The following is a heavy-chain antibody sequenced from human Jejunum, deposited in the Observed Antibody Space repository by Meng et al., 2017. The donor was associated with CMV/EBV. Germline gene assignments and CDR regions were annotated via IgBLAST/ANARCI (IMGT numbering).Heavy chain of an antibody. CDR3: ARQTYSNYPNYYFDY. Sequence: GFTVSSNYIGWVRQAPGKGLEWVSVIYPAYATASADSVKDRFTISRDNSKNTLYLQMNSLRAEDTAVYYCARQTYSNYPNYYFDYWGQGALVTVSS. V-gene: IGHV3-53*01. D-gene: IGHD4-11*01. CDR2: IYPAYAT. J-gene: IGHJ4*02. CDR1: GFTVSSNY.